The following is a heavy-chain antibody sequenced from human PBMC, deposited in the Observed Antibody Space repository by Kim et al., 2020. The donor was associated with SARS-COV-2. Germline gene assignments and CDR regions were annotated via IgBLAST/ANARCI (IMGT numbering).Heavy chain of an antibody. J-gene: IGHJ6*02. V-gene: IGHV3-49*04. CDR3: TRERMTGTTRGMDV. CDR1: GFTSGDYA. Sequence: GGSLRLSCTASGFTSGDYAMSWVRQAPGKGLEWVGFIRSKTYGGTTDYAASVKGRFTISRDDSKSIAYLEMNSLKTEDTAVYYCTRERMTGTTRGMDVWGQGPTVTVSS. CDR2: IRSKTYGGTT. D-gene: IGHD1-7*01.